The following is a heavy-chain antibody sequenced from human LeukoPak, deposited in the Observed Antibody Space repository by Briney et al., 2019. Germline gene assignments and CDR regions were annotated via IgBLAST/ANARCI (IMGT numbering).Heavy chain of an antibody. Sequence: GGSLRLSCAASGFTFISYAMHWVRQAPGKGLEWVAVISYDGSNKYYADSVKGRFTISRDNSKNTLYLQMNSLRAEDTAVYYCARDRDSSSWYRHAFDIWGQGTMVTVSS. J-gene: IGHJ3*02. D-gene: IGHD6-13*01. CDR3: ARDRDSSSWYRHAFDI. CDR2: ISYDGSNK. CDR1: GFTFISYA. V-gene: IGHV3-30-3*01.